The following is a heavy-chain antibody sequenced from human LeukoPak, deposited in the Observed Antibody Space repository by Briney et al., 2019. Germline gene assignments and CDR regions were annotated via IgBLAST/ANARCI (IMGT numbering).Heavy chain of an antibody. J-gene: IGHJ4*02. Sequence: GGSLRLSCAASGFTFSSYAMHWLRQAPGKGLEYVSAISSNGGSTYYANSVKGRFTISRDNSKNTLYLQVGSLRAEDMAMYYCARGFPSPDKRPCWGQGTLVTVSS. CDR1: GFTFSSYA. CDR2: ISSNGGST. D-gene: IGHD3-10*01. CDR3: ARGFPSPDKRPC. V-gene: IGHV3-64*01.